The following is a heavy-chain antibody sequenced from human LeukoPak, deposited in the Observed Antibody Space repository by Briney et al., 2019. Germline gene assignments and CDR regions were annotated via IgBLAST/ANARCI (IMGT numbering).Heavy chain of an antibody. Sequence: GRSPRLSCAASGFTFINYTMHWVRQAPGRGLEWVALISYDGNNEYYADSVKGRFTISRDNSKNTLYLQMNSLRAEDTAVYYCARVPYYYDSSGYDYWGQGTLVTVSS. CDR1: GFTFINYT. CDR2: ISYDGNNE. V-gene: IGHV3-30-3*01. D-gene: IGHD3-22*01. J-gene: IGHJ4*02. CDR3: ARVPYYYDSSGYDY.